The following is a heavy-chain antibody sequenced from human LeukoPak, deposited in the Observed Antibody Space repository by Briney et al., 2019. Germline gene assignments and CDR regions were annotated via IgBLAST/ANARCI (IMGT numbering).Heavy chain of an antibody. V-gene: IGHV4-34*01. D-gene: IGHD1-26*01. CDR3: ARDKVGALPFDY. CDR1: GGSFSGYY. J-gene: IGHJ4*02. CDR2: INHSGST. Sequence: PSETLSLTCAVYGGSFSGYYWSWIRQPPGKGLEWIGEINHSGSTNYNPSLKSRVTISVDTSKNQFSLKLSSVTAADTAVYYCARDKVGALPFDYWGQGTLVTVSS.